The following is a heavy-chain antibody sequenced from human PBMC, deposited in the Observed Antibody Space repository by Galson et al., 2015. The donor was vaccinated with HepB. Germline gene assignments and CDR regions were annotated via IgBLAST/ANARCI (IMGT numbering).Heavy chain of an antibody. CDR2: LSGRGDRT. CDR1: GFTFSNYA. D-gene: IGHD6-19*01. Sequence: SLRLSCAASGFTFSNYAMSWVRQAPGKGLEWVSGLSGRGDRTYYADSVKGRFTISRDNSQKTLYLQMNSLRVEDTAVYYCAKDIAVAGSDYYYYYGMDVWGQGTTVTVSS. V-gene: IGHV3-23*01. J-gene: IGHJ6*02. CDR3: AKDIAVAGSDYYYYYGMDV.